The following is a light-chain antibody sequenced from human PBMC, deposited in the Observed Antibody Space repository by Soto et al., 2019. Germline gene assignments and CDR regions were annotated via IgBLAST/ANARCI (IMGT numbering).Light chain of an antibody. J-gene: IGKJ3*01. CDR1: QGISSY. Sequence: IQLTQSPSSLSASVGDRVTITCRASQGISSYLAWYQQKPGKAPKLLIYAASTLQSGVPSRFSGSGSGTDFTLTISSLQPEDFATYNCQQLNSYPIFTFGPGTKVDIK. V-gene: IGKV1-9*01. CDR2: AAS. CDR3: QQLNSYPIFT.